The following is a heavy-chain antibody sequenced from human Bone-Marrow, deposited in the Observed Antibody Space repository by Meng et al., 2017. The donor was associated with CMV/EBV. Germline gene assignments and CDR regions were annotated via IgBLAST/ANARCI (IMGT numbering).Heavy chain of an antibody. CDR2: IYYSGNT. Sequence: SEPLSLTCTVSGGSISSGDYYWSWIRQHPGKGLEWIGYIYYSGNTYYNPSLKSRVTISVDTSKNQFSLKLSSVTAAETALDYCARVWGRPGTTWSDYWGQGTMVTVSS. V-gene: IGHV4-31*03. CDR3: ARVWGRPGTTWSDY. J-gene: IGHJ4*02. CDR1: GGSISSGDYY. D-gene: IGHD3-16*01.